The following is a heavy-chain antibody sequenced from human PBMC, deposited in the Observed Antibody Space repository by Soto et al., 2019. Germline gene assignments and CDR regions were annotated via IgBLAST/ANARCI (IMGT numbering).Heavy chain of an antibody. Sequence: GASVKVSCKASGYLFTSYYMHWVRQAPGQGPEWMGIINPSSGGISYAQKFQGRVTITKDTSKNQVVLTLSNMDPVDTATYYCAHRLGGSAWNDGYFDFWGQGTLVTVSS. V-gene: IGHV1-46*01. D-gene: IGHD1-1*01. CDR3: AHRLGGSAWNDGYFDF. J-gene: IGHJ4*02. CDR1: GYLFTSYY. CDR2: INPSSGGI.